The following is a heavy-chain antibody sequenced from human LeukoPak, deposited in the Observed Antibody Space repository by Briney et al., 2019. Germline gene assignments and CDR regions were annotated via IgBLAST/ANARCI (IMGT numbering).Heavy chain of an antibody. Sequence: SETLSLTCTVSGSSISNSRYYWGWIRQPPGKGLEWIGSIYYGGSTFYSPSLKSRVTISVDTSKNQFSLKLSSVTAADTAVYYCARDASWGKGTTVTVSS. J-gene: IGHJ6*04. CDR2: IYYGGST. V-gene: IGHV4-39*07. CDR3: ARDAS. CDR1: GSSISNSRYY.